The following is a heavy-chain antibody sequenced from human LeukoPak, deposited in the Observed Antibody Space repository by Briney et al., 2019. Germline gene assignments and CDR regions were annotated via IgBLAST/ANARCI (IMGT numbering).Heavy chain of an antibody. J-gene: IGHJ5*02. V-gene: IGHV6-1*01. Sequence: SQTLSLTCAISGDSVSSNSVTWNWIRQSPSRGLEWLGRTYYRSTWYDDYAVSVRGRITVNPDTSKNQFSLHLNSVTPEDTAVYYCARRLTQYDCFDPWGQGILVTVSP. D-gene: IGHD2-2*01. CDR3: ARRLTQYDCFDP. CDR2: TYYRSTWYD. CDR1: GDSVSSNSVT.